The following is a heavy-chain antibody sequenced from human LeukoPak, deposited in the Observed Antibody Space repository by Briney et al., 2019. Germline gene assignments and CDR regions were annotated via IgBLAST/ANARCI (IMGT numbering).Heavy chain of an antibody. CDR3: ATGGALSQYYCYMVV. J-gene: IGHJ6*03. D-gene: IGHD1-26*01. CDR2: FDPEDGET. Sequence: GASVNVSCKVSGYTLTELSMHWVRQAPGKGLEWMGGFDPEDGETIYAQKFQGRVTMTEDTSTDTAYMELSSLRSEDTAVYYCATGGALSQYYCYMVVWGKGTTVSVSS. CDR1: GYTLTELS. V-gene: IGHV1-24*01.